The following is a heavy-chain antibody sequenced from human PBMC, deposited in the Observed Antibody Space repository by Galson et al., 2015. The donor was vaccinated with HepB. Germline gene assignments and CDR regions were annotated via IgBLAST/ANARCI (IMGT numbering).Heavy chain of an antibody. V-gene: IGHV4-30-4*01. CDR3: ASRDYGGNSGGALDY. D-gene: IGHD4-23*01. CDR2: IYYSGST. Sequence: TLSLTCAVSGGSISSGDYYWSWIRQPPGKGLKWIGYIYYSGSTYYNPSLKSRVTISVDTSKNQFSLKLSSVTAADTAVYYCASRDYGGNSGGALDYWGQGTLVTVSS. CDR1: GGSISSGDYY. J-gene: IGHJ4*02.